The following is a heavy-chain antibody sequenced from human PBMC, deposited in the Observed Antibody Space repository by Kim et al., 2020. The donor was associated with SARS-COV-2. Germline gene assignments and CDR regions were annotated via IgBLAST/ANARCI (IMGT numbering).Heavy chain of an antibody. J-gene: IGHJ4*02. V-gene: IGHV4-4*02. CDR1: GGSISSSNW. Sequence: SETLSLTCAVSGGSISSSNWWSWVRQPPGKGLEWIGEIYHSGSTNYNPSLKSRVTISVDKSKNQFSLKLSSVTAADTAVYYCARDVGYCSSTSCPEDYWGQGTLVTVSS. D-gene: IGHD2-2*01. CDR2: IYHSGST. CDR3: ARDVGYCSSTSCPEDY.